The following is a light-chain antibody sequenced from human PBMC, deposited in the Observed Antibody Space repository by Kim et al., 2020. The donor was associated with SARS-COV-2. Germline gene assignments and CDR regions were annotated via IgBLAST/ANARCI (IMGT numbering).Light chain of an antibody. CDR2: YNT. CDR3: QVWDSSGDHVV. V-gene: IGLV3-21*04. Sequence: SYVLTQPPSVSVAPGKTVQITCGGNNIGSRHVHWYQQKPGQAPVLVIYYNTDRPSGIPERFSGSNSGNTATLTISRVEAGDEADYYCQVWDSSGDHVVFNGGTQLTVL. CDR1: NIGSRH. J-gene: IGLJ2*01.